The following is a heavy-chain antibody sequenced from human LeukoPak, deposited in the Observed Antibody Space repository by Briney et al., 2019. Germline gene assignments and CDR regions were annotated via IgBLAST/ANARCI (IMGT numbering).Heavy chain of an antibody. CDR3: ARDLVVPAATSDAFDI. CDR1: GGSISSYY. Sequence: PSETLSLTRTVSGGSISSYYWSWIRQPAGKGLEWIGRIYTSGSTNYNPSLKSRVTMSVDTSKNQFSLKLSSVTAADTAVYYCARDLVVPAATSDAFDIWGQGTMVTVSS. CDR2: IYTSGST. J-gene: IGHJ3*02. V-gene: IGHV4-4*07. D-gene: IGHD2-2*01.